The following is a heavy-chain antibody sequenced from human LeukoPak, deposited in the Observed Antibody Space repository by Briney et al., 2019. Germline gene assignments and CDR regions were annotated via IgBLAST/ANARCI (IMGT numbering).Heavy chain of an antibody. CDR3: ARRTVRGVIDYFDY. J-gene: IGHJ4*02. CDR2: TYPGDSDT. D-gene: IGHD3-10*01. V-gene: IGHV5-51*01. CDR1: GYSFTSYW. Sequence: GESLKISCNGSGYSFTSYWISGVGQMPGKGLEWMGITYPGDSDTRYSPSFQGQVTISADKSISTAYLQWSSLKASDTAMYYCARRTVRGVIDYFDYWGQGTLVTVSS.